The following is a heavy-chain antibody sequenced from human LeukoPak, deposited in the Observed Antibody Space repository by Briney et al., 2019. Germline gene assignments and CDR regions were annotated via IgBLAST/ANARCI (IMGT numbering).Heavy chain of an antibody. Sequence: GASVKVSCKASGYTFTTYDISWVRQATGPGLERMGWMNPKSGYTGYAQKFQGRVTMTRNTSISTAYMELSRLTSEDTAVYYCARVSPDSDPWGQGTLVTVSS. J-gene: IGHJ5*02. CDR3: ARVSPDSDP. CDR1: GYTFTTYD. V-gene: IGHV1-8*01. CDR2: MNPKSGYT. D-gene: IGHD1-14*01.